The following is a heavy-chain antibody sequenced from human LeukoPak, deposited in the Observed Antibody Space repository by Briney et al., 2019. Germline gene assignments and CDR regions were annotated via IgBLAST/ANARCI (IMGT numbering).Heavy chain of an antibody. D-gene: IGHD3-10*01. CDR2: IYYSGST. CDR3: ARVVRGPGPSNWFDP. V-gene: IGHV4-39*01. Sequence: PSGTLSLTCTVSGGSISSSSYYWGWIRQPPGKGLEWIGSIYYSGSTYYNPSLKSRVTISVDTSKNQFSLKLSSVTAADTAVYYCARVVRGPGPSNWFDPWGQGTLVTVSS. CDR1: GGSISSSSYY. J-gene: IGHJ5*02.